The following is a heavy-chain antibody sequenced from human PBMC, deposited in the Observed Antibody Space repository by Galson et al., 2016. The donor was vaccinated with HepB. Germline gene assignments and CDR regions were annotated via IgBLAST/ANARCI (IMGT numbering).Heavy chain of an antibody. Sequence: SLRLSCAASGFPFNIYAMAWVRQAPGKELEWVSGMTARGRNIYYADSVKGRFSISRDDSKNTLYLQMDSLRAEDTAVYCYAKDRDSGWRYWYFDLWGRGTVVTVSS. CDR2: MTARGRNI. D-gene: IGHD6-19*01. J-gene: IGHJ2*01. CDR1: GFPFNIYA. V-gene: IGHV3-23*01. CDR3: AKDRDSGWRYWYFDL.